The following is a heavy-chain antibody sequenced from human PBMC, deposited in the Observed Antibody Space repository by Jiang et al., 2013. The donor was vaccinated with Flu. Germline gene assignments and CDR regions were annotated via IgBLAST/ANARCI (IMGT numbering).Heavy chain of an antibody. CDR1: GGSISSSSYY. CDR2: ISYSGST. V-gene: IGHV4-39*07. Sequence: GPGLVKPSETLSLTCTVSGGSISSSSYYWGWIRQPPEKGLEWIGSISYSGSTYYNPSLKSRVTISIDTSKNQFSLKLSSVTAADTAVYYCARHSGQELLQFLEWLLYAYGSDIWGQGTMVTVSS. J-gene: IGHJ3*02. CDR3: ARHSGQELLQFLEWLLYAYGSDI. D-gene: IGHD3-3*01.